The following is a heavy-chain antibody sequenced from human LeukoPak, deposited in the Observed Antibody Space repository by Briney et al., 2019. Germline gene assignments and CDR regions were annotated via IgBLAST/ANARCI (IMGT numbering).Heavy chain of an antibody. J-gene: IGHJ6*02. CDR2: INHSGST. Sequence: PSETLSLTCAVYGGSFSGYYWSWIRQPPGKGLEWIGEINHSGSTNYNPSLKSRVTISVDTSKNQFSLKLSSVTAADTAVYYCARGLPFYCSSTSCYRYYYGMDAWGQGTTVTVSS. D-gene: IGHD2-2*01. V-gene: IGHV4-34*01. CDR3: ARGLPFYCSSTSCYRYYYGMDA. CDR1: GGSFSGYY.